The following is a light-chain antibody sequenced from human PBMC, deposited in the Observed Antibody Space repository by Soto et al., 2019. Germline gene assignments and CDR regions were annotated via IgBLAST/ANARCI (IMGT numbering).Light chain of an antibody. CDR2: AAS. CDR1: QSVSNNY. J-gene: IGKJ1*01. V-gene: IGKV3-20*01. CDR3: QQYGSSGT. Sequence: EIVLTQSPGTLSLSPGERATLSCRASQSVSNNYLAWYQQQPGQAPRLLIGAASSRAAGIADRFSGSGSGTDFTLTISRLEPEDFAVYYCQQYGSSGTFGQGTKVDIK.